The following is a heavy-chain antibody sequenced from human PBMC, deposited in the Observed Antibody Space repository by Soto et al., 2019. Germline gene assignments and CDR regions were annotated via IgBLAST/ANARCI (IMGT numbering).Heavy chain of an antibody. Sequence: QVQLVESGGGVVQPGRSLRLSCAASGFTFSSYGMHWVRQAPGKGLEWVAVISYDGSNKYYADSVKGRFTISRDNSKNTLYLKMNSLRAEDTAVYYCARDCIAVAEDDNWFDPWGQGTLVTVSS. V-gene: IGHV3-30*03. CDR2: ISYDGSNK. CDR3: ARDCIAVAEDDNWFDP. CDR1: GFTFSSYG. J-gene: IGHJ5*02. D-gene: IGHD6-19*01.